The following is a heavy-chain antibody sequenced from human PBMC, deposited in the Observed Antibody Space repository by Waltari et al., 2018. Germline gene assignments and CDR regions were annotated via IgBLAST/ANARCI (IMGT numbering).Heavy chain of an antibody. CDR1: GFTFSSYW. CDR2: IKQDGSEK. D-gene: IGHD6-13*01. CDR3: ARFSFGSWPGGY. J-gene: IGHJ4*02. V-gene: IGHV3-7*01. Sequence: EVQLVESGGGLVQPGGSLRLSCAASGFTFSSYWISWVRQAPGKGLEWVANIKQDGSEKYYVDSVKGRFTISRDNAKNSLYLQMNSLRAEDTAVYYCARFSFGSWPGGYWGQGTLVTVSS.